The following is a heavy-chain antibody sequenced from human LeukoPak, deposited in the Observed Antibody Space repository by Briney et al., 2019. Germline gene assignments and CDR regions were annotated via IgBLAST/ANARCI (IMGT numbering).Heavy chain of an antibody. V-gene: IGHV6-1*01. CDR3: ARAIRGGWFDP. J-gene: IGHJ5*02. Sequence: SHTLSLTCAISGDSVSSYNVAWHWIRQSPSRGLEWLGRTYYRSKWFGDYAVSVRSRITINPDTSKNQFSLQLTAVTPEDTAVYYCARAIRGGWFDPWGQGTLVTVSS. D-gene: IGHD3-10*01. CDR2: TYYRSKWFG. CDR1: GDSVSSYNVA.